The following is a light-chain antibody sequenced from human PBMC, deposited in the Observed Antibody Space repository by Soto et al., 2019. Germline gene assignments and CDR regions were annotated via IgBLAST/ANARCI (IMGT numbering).Light chain of an antibody. CDR3: MQAIDIPWT. J-gene: IGKJ1*01. CDR1: QILLHSDGKTY. CDR2: EVS. V-gene: IGKV2-29*01. Sequence: ILMNQTPLSLSIIPGQTASSSCKASQILLHSDGKTYFYWYVQKAGQAPQPLIYEVSNRFSGVPERFSGSGSRTELPLNIRSVVADDVGIYCLMQAIDIPWTFGQWTQVESK.